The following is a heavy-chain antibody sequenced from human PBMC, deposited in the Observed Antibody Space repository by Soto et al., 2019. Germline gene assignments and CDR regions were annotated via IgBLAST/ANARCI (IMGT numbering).Heavy chain of an antibody. Sequence: GGSLRLSCAASGFTVSGNYMSWVRQAPGKGLEWVSLIYGGGTTYYADSVKGRFTISRDNSKNTVNLQMNSVRVEDTAVYYCASSGSKPRFDYWGQGTLVTVSS. CDR3: ASSGSKPRFDY. CDR1: GFTVSGNY. CDR2: IYGGGTT. V-gene: IGHV3-66*01. J-gene: IGHJ4*02. D-gene: IGHD1-26*01.